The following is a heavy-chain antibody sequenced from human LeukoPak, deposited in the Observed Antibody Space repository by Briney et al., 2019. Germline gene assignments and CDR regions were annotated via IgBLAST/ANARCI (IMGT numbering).Heavy chain of an antibody. Sequence: PSETLSLTCTVSGGSISSYYWSWIRQPPGKGLEWIGYIYYSGSTNYNPSLKSRVTISVDTSKNQFSLKLSSVTAADTAVYYCARSGYSSSWYHWYFDLWGRGTLVTVSS. CDR1: GGSISSYY. CDR3: ARSGYSSSWYHWYFDL. CDR2: IYYSGST. D-gene: IGHD6-13*01. J-gene: IGHJ2*01. V-gene: IGHV4-59*01.